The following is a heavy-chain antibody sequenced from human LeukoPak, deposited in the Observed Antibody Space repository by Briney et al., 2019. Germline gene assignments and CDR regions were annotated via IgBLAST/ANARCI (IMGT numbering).Heavy chain of an antibody. D-gene: IGHD3-22*01. Sequence: PSQTLSLTCTVSGGSISSGGYYWSWIRQHPGKGLEWIGYIYYSGSTYYNPSLKSRVTMSVDTSKNQFSLKPSSVTAADTAVYYCARAAYDSSGYYLNYWGQGTLVTVSS. CDR2: IYYSGST. CDR3: ARAAYDSSGYYLNY. CDR1: GGSISSGGYY. V-gene: IGHV4-31*03. J-gene: IGHJ4*02.